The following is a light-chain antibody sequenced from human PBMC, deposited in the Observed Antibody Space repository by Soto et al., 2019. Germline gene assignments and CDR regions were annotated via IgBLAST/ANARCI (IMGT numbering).Light chain of an antibody. V-gene: IGLV2-14*01. CDR1: SSDVGSYNY. Sequence: QSALTQPASVSGSPGQSITISCTGTSSDVGSYNYVSWYQQYPGKAPKLMIYDVSNRPSGVYYRFSGSKSGNTASLTISGLQAEDEADYYCSSSTTSSTHVVFGGGTKLTVL. J-gene: IGLJ2*01. CDR3: SSSTTSSTHVV. CDR2: DVS.